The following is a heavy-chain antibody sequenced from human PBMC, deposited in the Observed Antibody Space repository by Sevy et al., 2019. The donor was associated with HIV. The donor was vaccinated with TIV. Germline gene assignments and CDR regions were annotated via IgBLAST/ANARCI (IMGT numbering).Heavy chain of an antibody. J-gene: IGHJ4*02. V-gene: IGHV3-30*04. CDR1: TFTFGHYA. D-gene: IGHD3-16*01. CDR3: ARDWGTPPTAILYYFDF. Sequence: GESLKISCAASTFTFGHYAMHWVRQAPGKGLQWVAGISYEGSNEYYTDSVKGRFTISRDNSKNTLNLEMNNLGVEDTALYYCARDWGTPPTAILYYFDFWGQGIPVTVSS. CDR2: ISYEGSNE.